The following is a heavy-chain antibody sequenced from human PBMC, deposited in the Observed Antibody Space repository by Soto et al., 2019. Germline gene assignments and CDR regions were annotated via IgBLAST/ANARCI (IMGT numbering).Heavy chain of an antibody. D-gene: IGHD3-22*01. Sequence: EASVKVSCKASGGTFSTSTISWVRQAPGQGLEWMGGITPIFGTASFAQKFQGRVTITADESTSTAYMELSSLRSEDTAMYYCARDGTLYDSSGYYYLYWGQGTLVTVSS. J-gene: IGHJ4*02. V-gene: IGHV1-69*13. CDR1: GGTFSTST. CDR2: ITPIFGTA. CDR3: ARDGTLYDSSGYYYLY.